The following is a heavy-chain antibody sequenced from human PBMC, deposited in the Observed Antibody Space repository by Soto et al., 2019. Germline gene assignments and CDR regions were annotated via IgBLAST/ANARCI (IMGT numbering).Heavy chain of an antibody. V-gene: IGHV3-23*01. CDR3: VKVSRGIRVVTAAIN. CDR1: GHTFHSYA. D-gene: IGHD2-2*02. J-gene: IGHJ4*02. CDR2: ISGSGGSK. Sequence: EVQLLESGGGLVQPGGSLRLSCVASGHTFHSYAMSWVRQAPGKGLEWVSGISGSGGSKYDADSVRGPFTISRDDSKHTWYLQMNSLRAEDRAVYYCVKVSRGIRVVTAAINWGQGTLVTVSS.